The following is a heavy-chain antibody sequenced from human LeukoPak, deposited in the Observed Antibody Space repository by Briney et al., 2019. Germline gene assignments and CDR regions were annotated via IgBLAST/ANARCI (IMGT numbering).Heavy chain of an antibody. V-gene: IGHV1-2*02. CDR1: GYTFTGDY. J-gene: IGHJ4*02. CDR3: AKIAAAGTSFDY. Sequence: ASVKVSCKASGYTFTGDYMHWVRQAPGQGLEWMGWINPNSGGTNYAQKFQGRVTMTRDTSISTAYMELSRLRSDDTAVYYCAKIAAAGTSFDYWGQGTLVTVSS. CDR2: INPNSGGT. D-gene: IGHD6-13*01.